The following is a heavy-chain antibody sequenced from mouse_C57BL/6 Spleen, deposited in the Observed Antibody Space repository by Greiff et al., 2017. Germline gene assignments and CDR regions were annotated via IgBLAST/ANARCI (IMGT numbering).Heavy chain of an antibody. Sequence: EVQVVESGEGLVKPGGSLKLSCAASGFTFSSYAMSWVRQTPEKRLEWVAYISSGGDYIYYADTMKGRFTISRDNARNTLYLQMSSLKSEDTAMYYCTRDRGSRAFDYWGQGTTLTVSS. CDR2: ISSGGDYI. CDR3: TRDRGSRAFDY. V-gene: IGHV5-9-1*02. J-gene: IGHJ2*01. CDR1: GFTFSSYA. D-gene: IGHD1-1*01.